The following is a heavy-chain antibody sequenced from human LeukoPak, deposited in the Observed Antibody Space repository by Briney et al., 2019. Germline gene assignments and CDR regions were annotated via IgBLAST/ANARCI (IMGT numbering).Heavy chain of an antibody. V-gene: IGHV5-10-1*01. D-gene: IGHD3-22*01. CDR1: GYSFTSYW. CDR3: ARLYYDSSTHYFDY. J-gene: IGHJ4*02. CDR2: IDPSDSYT. Sequence: GESLKISCQGSGYSFTSYWISWVRQMPGKGLEWMGRIDPSDSYTNYSPSFQGHVTISADKSISTAYLQWSSLKASDTAMYYCARLYYDSSTHYFDYRGQGTLVTVSS.